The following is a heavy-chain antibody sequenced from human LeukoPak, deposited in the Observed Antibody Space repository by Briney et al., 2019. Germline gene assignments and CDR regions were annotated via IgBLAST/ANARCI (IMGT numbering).Heavy chain of an antibody. CDR2: ISGSGGST. J-gene: IGHJ4*02. CDR1: GFTFSSFA. V-gene: IGHV3-23*01. CDR3: ARALRRGYSGYDSGFDY. Sequence: GGSLRLSCAASGFTFSSFAMSWVRQAPGKGLEWVAAISGSGGSTYYADSVKGRFTISRDNAKNSLYLQMNSLRAEDMAVYYCARALRRGYSGYDSGFDYWGQGTLVTVSS. D-gene: IGHD5-12*01.